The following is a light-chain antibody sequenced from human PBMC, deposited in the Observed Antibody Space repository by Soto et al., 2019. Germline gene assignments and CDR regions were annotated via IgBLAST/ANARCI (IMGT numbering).Light chain of an antibody. CDR1: GSDVGGYNY. J-gene: IGLJ3*02. CDR3: QSYDSSLSGYWV. Sequence: QSALTQPASVSGSPGQSITISCTGTGSDVGGYNYVSWYQHYPGKAPKLVIYEVSNRPSGVPDRFSGSKSGTSASLAITGLQAEDEADYYCQSYDSSLSGYWVFGGGTKLTVL. V-gene: IGLV2-14*01. CDR2: EVS.